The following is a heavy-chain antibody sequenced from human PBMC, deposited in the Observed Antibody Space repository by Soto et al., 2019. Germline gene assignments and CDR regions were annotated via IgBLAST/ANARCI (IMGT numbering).Heavy chain of an antibody. V-gene: IGHV3-48*03. CDR1: GFTFSSYE. CDR2: ISSSGSTI. CDR3: ARDQEDGSFFPYYYGMDV. J-gene: IGHJ6*02. Sequence: XVSLSLSSATSGFTFSSYEMNWVRQAPGKGLEWVSYISSSGSTIYYADSVKGRFTISRDNAKNSLYLQMDSLRAEDTAVYYCARDQEDGSFFPYYYGMDVWGQGTTVTVSS. D-gene: IGHD3-3*01.